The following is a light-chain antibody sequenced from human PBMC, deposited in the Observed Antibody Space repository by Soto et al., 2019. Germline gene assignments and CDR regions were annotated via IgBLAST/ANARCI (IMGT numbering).Light chain of an antibody. CDR2: GAS. J-gene: IGKJ1*01. Sequence: DIVMTQYTATVSVSPGERVTLSCRASQSVSSNLAWYQQKPGQAPRLLIYGASTRATDIPVRFSGSGSGTEFTLTISSLQSEDFAVYYCQQYNDWPRTFGQGTKADVK. V-gene: IGKV3-15*01. CDR3: QQYNDWPRT. CDR1: QSVSSN.